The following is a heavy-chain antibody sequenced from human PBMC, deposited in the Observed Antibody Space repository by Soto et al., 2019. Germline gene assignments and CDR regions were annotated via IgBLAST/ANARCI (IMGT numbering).Heavy chain of an antibody. CDR2: IYDSGNT. D-gene: IGHD2-21*01. J-gene: IGHJ4*02. Sequence: QVQLKESGPGLVKPSQTLSLTCTVSGGSISDGAYYWSWIRQPLGKGLEWIGHIYDSGNTYNNPSLKSRLTISVDTSKNHFSLNLNSVTAADTAVYYCASGLSGDKVDQWGQGTLVTVSS. V-gene: IGHV4-30-4*01. CDR3: ASGLSGDKVDQ. CDR1: GGSISDGAYY.